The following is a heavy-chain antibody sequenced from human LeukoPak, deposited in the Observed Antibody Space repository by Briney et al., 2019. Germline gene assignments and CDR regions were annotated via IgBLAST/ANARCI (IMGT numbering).Heavy chain of an antibody. Sequence: GGSLRLSCTASRFTFSNYAMHWVRQAPGKGLEWVAVISYDGSNKYYADSVKGRFTISRDNAKNSLYLQMNSLRAEDTAVYYCARDGGIAVAGTVWFDPWGQGTLVTVSS. J-gene: IGHJ5*02. CDR2: ISYDGSNK. D-gene: IGHD6-19*01. V-gene: IGHV3-30*04. CDR1: RFTFSNYA. CDR3: ARDGGIAVAGTVWFDP.